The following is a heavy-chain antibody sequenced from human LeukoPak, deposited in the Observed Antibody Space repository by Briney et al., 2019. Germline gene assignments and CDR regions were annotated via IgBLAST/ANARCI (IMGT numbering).Heavy chain of an antibody. CDR3: ARFNWNYVGAWFDP. D-gene: IGHD1-7*01. Sequence: SETLSLTCTVSGGSISSYYWSWIRQPPGRGLEWIGYIYYSGSTNYNPSLKSRVTISVDTSKNQFSLKLSSVTAADTAVYYCARFNWNYVGAWFDPWGQGTLVTVSS. CDR2: IYYSGST. V-gene: IGHV4-59*01. J-gene: IGHJ5*02. CDR1: GGSISSYY.